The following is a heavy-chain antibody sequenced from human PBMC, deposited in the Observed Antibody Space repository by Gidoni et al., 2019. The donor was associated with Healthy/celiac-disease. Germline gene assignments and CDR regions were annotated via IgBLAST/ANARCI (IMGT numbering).Heavy chain of an antibody. CDR3: ARGYMWVYGMDV. J-gene: IGHJ6*02. D-gene: IGHD1-26*01. V-gene: IGHV4-34*01. CDR2: INHSGST. Sequence: KGLEWIGEINHSGSTNYNPSLKSRVTISVDTSKNQFSLKLSSVTAADTAVYYCARGYMWVYGMDVWGQGTTVTVSS.